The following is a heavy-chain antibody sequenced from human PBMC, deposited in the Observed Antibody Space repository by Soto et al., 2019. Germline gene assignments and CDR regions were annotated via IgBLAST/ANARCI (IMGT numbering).Heavy chain of an antibody. V-gene: IGHV4-34*01. J-gene: IGHJ4*02. CDR2: INHSGST. D-gene: IGHD3-10*01. CDR3: AVVKRITLVRGVLIPSSFDY. Sequence: SETLSLTCAVYRGSFSSCYWGWIRQPPGKGLEWIGDINHSGSTNYNPSLKSRVSISADTSKNQFSLKLSSATAADTAVYYCAVVKRITLVRGVLIPSSFDYWGQGILVTVS. CDR1: RGSFSSCY.